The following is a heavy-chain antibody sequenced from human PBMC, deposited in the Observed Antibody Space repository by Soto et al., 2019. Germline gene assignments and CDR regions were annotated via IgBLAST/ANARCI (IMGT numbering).Heavy chain of an antibody. CDR2: MKPNSGNT. CDR1: GYTFTSYD. Sequence: QVQLVQSGAEVKKPGASVKVSCKASGYTFTSYDINWVRQANGQGLEWMGWMKPNSGNTAYAQQFQGRVTMTRNTSISTAYMELSSLISEDTAVYYCARERGALCSVGSCYWFGPWGQGTLVTVSS. V-gene: IGHV1-8*01. D-gene: IGHD2-15*01. J-gene: IGHJ5*02. CDR3: ARERGALCSVGSCYWFGP.